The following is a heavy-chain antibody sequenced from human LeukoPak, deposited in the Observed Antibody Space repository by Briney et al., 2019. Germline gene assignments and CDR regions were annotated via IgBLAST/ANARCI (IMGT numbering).Heavy chain of an antibody. CDR2: ISWNSGSI. Sequence: GGSLRLSCAASGFTFDDYAMHWVRQAPGKGLEWVSGISWNSGSIGCADSVKGRFTISRDNAKNSLYLQMNSLRAEDTALYYCAKAPQSYSGSYLAHYFDYWGQGTLVTVSS. D-gene: IGHD1-26*01. V-gene: IGHV3-9*01. CDR3: AKAPQSYSGSYLAHYFDY. J-gene: IGHJ4*02. CDR1: GFTFDDYA.